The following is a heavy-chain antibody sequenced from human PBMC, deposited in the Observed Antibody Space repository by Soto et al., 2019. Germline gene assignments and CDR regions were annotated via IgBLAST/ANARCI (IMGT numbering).Heavy chain of an antibody. CDR3: ARHIETWEYSGYGGIDY. Sequence: PSETLSLTCTVSGGSISSSSYYWGWIRQPPGKGLEWIGSIYYSGSTYYNPSLKSRVTISVDTSKNQFSLKLSSVTAADTAVYYCARHIETWEYSGYGGIDYWGQGTLVTVSS. V-gene: IGHV4-39*01. CDR1: GGSISSSSYY. CDR2: IYYSGST. D-gene: IGHD5-12*01. J-gene: IGHJ4*02.